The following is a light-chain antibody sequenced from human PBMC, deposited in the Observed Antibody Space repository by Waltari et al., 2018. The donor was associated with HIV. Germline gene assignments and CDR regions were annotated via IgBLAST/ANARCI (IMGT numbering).Light chain of an antibody. CDR2: WAS. CDR1: QSVLYSSNNKNF. J-gene: IGKJ2*01. CDR3: QQHYTTPYT. V-gene: IGKV4-1*01. Sequence: DIVMTQSPDSLALSLGERATINCKYNQSVLYSSNNKNFLAWYQQKSGQLPKLLVYWASTRESGVPDRFSGSGSGTDFTLTISSLQAEDVAVYFCQQHYTTPYTFGQGTKLEIK.